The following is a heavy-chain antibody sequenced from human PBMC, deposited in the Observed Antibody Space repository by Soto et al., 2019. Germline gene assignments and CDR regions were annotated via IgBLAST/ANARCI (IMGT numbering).Heavy chain of an antibody. CDR1: RFTFSDFA. D-gene: IGHD1-20*01. CDR2: IGGGGTDT. CDR3: AKDAVPYNGKWDWFDS. Sequence: DVQLLESGGGLVQPGGSLTLSCAASRFTFSDFAMSWVRQAPGKGLEWVSSIGGGGTDTYYADSVKGRFTISRDNSKNTLYLQMVGLRDEDTAVYYCAKDAVPYNGKWDWFDSWGQGTLVIVSS. V-gene: IGHV3-23*01. J-gene: IGHJ5*01.